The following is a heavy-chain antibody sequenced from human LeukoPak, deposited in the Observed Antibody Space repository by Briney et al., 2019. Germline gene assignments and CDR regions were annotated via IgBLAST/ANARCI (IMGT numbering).Heavy chain of an antibody. CDR2: IYYSGST. CDR1: GGSISSSSYY. V-gene: IGHV4-39*01. D-gene: IGHD5-12*01. J-gene: IGHJ4*02. Sequence: SETLSLTCTVSGGSISSSSYYWGWIRQPPGKGLEWIGSIYYSGSTYYNPSLKSRVTISVDTSKNQFSLKLSSVTAADTAVYYCARLSLWLSLDYWGQGTLVTVSS. CDR3: ARLSLWLSLDY.